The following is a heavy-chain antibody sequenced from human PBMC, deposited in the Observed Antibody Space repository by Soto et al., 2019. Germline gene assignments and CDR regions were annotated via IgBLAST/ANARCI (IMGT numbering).Heavy chain of an antibody. V-gene: IGHV1-24*01. D-gene: IGHD3-10*01. CDR1: GQALSVAS. CDR2: FDPDVGGT. Sequence: ALVKGACKVSGQALSVASIHWVRQSPGRGLEWMGGFDPDVGGTKYAQEFQGRVTLAEDTSTDTAYMDLSSLTFGDTAVYYCAAVLARMVREPSVTLGAYYYSMDVWGQGTTVTVSS. J-gene: IGHJ6*02. CDR3: AAVLARMVREPSVTLGAYYYSMDV.